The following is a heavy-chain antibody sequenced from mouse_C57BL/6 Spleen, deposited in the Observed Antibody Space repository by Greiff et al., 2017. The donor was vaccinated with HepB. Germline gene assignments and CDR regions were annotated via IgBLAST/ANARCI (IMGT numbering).Heavy chain of an antibody. J-gene: IGHJ4*01. V-gene: IGHV3-6*01. CDR3: ASRSNYDYAMDY. CDR2: ISYDGSN. Sequence: EVKLVESGPGLVKPSQSLSLTCSVTGYSITSGYYWNWIRQFPGNKLEWMGYISYDGSNNYNPSLKNRISITRDTSKNQFFLKLNSVTTEDTATCYCASRSNYDYAMDYWGQGTSVTVSS. D-gene: IGHD2-5*01. CDR1: GYSITSGYY.